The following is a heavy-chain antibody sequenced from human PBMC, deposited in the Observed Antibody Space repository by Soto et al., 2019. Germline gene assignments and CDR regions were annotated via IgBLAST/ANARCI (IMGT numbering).Heavy chain of an antibody. CDR2: MNPNSGNT. Sequence: ASVKVSCKASGYTFTSYDINWVRQATGQGLEWMGWMNPNSGNTGYAQKFQGRVTMTRNNSISTAYMELSSLRSEDTAVYYCASAPTGEYYYGMAVWGQGTTVTVSS. J-gene: IGHJ6*02. V-gene: IGHV1-8*01. D-gene: IGHD7-27*01. CDR1: GYTFTSYD. CDR3: ASAPTGEYYYGMAV.